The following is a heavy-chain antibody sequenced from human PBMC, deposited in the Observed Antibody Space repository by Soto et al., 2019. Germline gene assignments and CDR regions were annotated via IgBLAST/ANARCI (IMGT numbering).Heavy chain of an antibody. CDR2: IYYSGST. J-gene: IGHJ1*01. Sequence: QVQLQESGPGLVKPSETLSLTCTVSGGSISSYYWSWMRQPPGKGLEWIGYIYYSGSTNYNPSLKSRVSLSVDTPKPQYSLEVSAVAAADTGLYYCARGRYSSGRYGLWGPGTLVTV. CDR1: GGSISSYY. CDR3: ARGRYSSGRYGL. D-gene: IGHD6-19*01. V-gene: IGHV4-59*01.